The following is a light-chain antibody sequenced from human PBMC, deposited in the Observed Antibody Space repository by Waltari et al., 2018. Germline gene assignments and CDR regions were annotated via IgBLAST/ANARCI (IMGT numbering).Light chain of an antibody. J-gene: IGLJ3*02. CDR3: SSYSTTFTVL. CDR2: EVT. Sequence: QSALTQPASVSGSLGQSISISCAGTSHDVGAHNLVSWYQQYPGRAPKLVIYEVTNRPSGISSRFSGSKSGNTASLTISGLQSEDEAEYFCSSYSTTFTVLFGGGTKVTV. CDR1: SHDVGAHNL. V-gene: IGLV2-14*01.